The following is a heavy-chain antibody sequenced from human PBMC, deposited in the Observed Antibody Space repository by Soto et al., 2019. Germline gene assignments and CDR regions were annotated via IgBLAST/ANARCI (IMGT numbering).Heavy chain of an antibody. CDR1: GGSISSSSYY. V-gene: IGHV4-39*01. Sequence: PSETLSLTCTVSGGSISSSSYYWGWIRQPPGKGLEWIGSIYYSGSTYYNPSLKSRVTISVDTSKNQFSLKLSSVTAADTAVYYCARRGWVTTCLTGWFDPWGQGTLVTVSS. CDR3: ARRGWVTTCLTGWFDP. D-gene: IGHD4-17*01. CDR2: IYYSGST. J-gene: IGHJ5*02.